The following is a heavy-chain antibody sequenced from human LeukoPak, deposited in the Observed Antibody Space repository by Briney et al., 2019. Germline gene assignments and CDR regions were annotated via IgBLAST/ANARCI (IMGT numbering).Heavy chain of an antibody. J-gene: IGHJ3*02. V-gene: IGHV3-21*01. CDR2: ISSSSSYI. Sequence: KPGGSLRLSCAASGFTFSSYSMNWVRQAPGKGLEWVSSISSSSSYIYYADSVKGRFTISRDNAKSSLYLQMNSLRAEDTAVYYCARDRGATLIAFDIWGQGTMVTVSS. D-gene: IGHD1-26*01. CDR3: ARDRGATLIAFDI. CDR1: GFTFSSYS.